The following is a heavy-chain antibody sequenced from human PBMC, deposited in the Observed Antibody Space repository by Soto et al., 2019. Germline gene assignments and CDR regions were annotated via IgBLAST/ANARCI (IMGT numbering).Heavy chain of an antibody. V-gene: IGHV1-69*01. CDR3: PRDGWRYSSSPGSYYYYYGMDV. J-gene: IGHJ6*02. CDR1: GGTFSSYA. Sequence: QVQLVQSGAEVKKPGSSVKVSCKASGGTFSSYAISWVRQAPGQGLEWMGGIIPIFATANYAQKIQGRVTITADESTSTAYMEVSSLRSEDTAVYYCPRDGWRYSSSPGSYYYYYGMDVWGQGTTDTVSS. D-gene: IGHD6-6*01. CDR2: IIPIFATA.